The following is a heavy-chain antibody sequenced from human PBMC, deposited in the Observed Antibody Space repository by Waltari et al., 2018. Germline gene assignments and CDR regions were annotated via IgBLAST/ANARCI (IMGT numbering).Heavy chain of an antibody. CDR3: ASDSSGYNFPFDY. V-gene: IGHV4-59*01. CDR2: VYYSGST. D-gene: IGHD3-22*01. J-gene: IGHJ4*02. Sequence: HLQESGPGLVKTSETLSLTCTVSGGSMRSYHWSWIRQAPGKGLEWIGYVYYSGSTDYNPSPKSRVTMSVDSSKSQFSLNLTSVTAADTAVYYCASDSSGYNFPFDYWGQGILVTVSS. CDR1: GGSMRSYH.